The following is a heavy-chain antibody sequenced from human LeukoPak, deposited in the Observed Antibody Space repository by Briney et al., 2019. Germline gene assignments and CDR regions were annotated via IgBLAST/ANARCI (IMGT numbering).Heavy chain of an antibody. CDR1: GFTFTDYW. CDR3: AKQAFWNYDS. Sequence: PGGSLRLSCTASGFTFTDYWMGWVHQAPGKGLEWLANVKQDGSEQFYLDSVKGRFTISRDNAKNSIYLEMNSLRAQDTAIYYCAKQAFWNYDSWGRGTLVIVSS. D-gene: IGHD3-3*01. J-gene: IGHJ4*02. CDR2: VKQDGSEQ. V-gene: IGHV3-7*01.